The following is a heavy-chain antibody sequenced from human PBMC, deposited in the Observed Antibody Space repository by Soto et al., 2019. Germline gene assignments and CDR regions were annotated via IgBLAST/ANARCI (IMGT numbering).Heavy chain of an antibody. V-gene: IGHV3-33*01. Sequence: QVRLVESGGGVVQPGRSLRPSCAASGFTFSNSGMHWVRQAPGKGLEWVAVMWYDGSNRYYADSVKGRFTISRDNSKNTLYLQMNSLRAEDTAVYYCAREPGESSSGWWLYFDDWGQGTLVAVSS. CDR1: GFTFSNSG. J-gene: IGHJ4*02. CDR2: MWYDGSNR. D-gene: IGHD6-19*01. CDR3: AREPGESSSGWWLYFDD.